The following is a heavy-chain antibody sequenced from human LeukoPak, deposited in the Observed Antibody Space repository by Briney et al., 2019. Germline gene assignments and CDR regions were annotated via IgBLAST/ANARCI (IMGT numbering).Heavy chain of an antibody. CDR1: GDSINSNY. CDR2: TYDSGST. V-gene: IGHV4-59*08. Sequence: SESLSLTCTVSGDSINSNYWSWIRQPPGRGLEWIGYTYDSGSTKVNPSLKSRVTISVDTSKNQISLKLSSVTAADTAVYYCARHGNFYGSSGYYYGFDYWGQGTLVTVSS. D-gene: IGHD3-22*01. J-gene: IGHJ4*02. CDR3: ARHGNFYGSSGYYYGFDY.